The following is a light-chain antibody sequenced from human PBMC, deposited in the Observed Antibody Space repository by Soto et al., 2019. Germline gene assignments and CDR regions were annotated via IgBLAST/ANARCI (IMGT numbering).Light chain of an antibody. CDR1: QSVLYSSNSNNY. Sequence: DIVMTQFPDSLAVSLGERATINCKSSQSVLYSSNSNNYLAWYQQKPGQPPKLLIYWASTRESGVTDRFSGSESGTDFTLTISSLQAEDVAVYYCQQYYDTPLTFGGGTKVEIK. V-gene: IGKV4-1*01. J-gene: IGKJ4*01. CDR2: WAS. CDR3: QQYYDTPLT.